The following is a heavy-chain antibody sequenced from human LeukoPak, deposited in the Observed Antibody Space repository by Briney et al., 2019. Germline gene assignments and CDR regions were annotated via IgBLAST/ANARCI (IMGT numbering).Heavy chain of an antibody. Sequence: PGGSLRLSCAASEFSVGSNYMTWVRQAPGKGLEWVSLIYSGGSTYYADSVKGRFTISRDNSKNTLYLQMNSLRAEDTAVYYCASIRHPKDSSGYYIDYWGQGTLVTVSS. CDR2: IYSGGST. J-gene: IGHJ4*02. CDR3: ASIRHPKDSSGYYIDY. D-gene: IGHD3-22*01. CDR1: EFSVGSNY. V-gene: IGHV3-53*01.